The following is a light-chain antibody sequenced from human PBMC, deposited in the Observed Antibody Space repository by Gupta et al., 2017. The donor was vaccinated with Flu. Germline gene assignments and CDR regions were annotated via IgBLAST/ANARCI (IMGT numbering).Light chain of an antibody. CDR2: AAS. CDR1: QAIGSW. CDR3: QQADSFPRT. J-gene: IGKJ1*01. V-gene: IGKV1-12*01. Sequence: PSPASAAVGDRVTITCRASQAIGSWLGWYQQKPMKAPKLLIYAASTLQGGVPSRFSGSASGTDFTLTISILHPEDFTTYYCQQADSFPRTFGQGTKVELK.